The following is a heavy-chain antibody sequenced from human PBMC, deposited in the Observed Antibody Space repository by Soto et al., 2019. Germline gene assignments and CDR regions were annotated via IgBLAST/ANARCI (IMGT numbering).Heavy chain of an antibody. V-gene: IGHV4-4*02. Sequence: SETLSLTCAVSGASIGSNNRWSWVRQPPGKGLEWIGETFHSGSTNYNPSLKTRLTISVDTSKNQFSLQLDSVTSEDTAVYYCARDRTYDYDRSGYPKPFDPWGQGTLVTVSS. CDR2: TFHSGST. CDR1: GASIGSNNR. CDR3: ARDRTYDYDRSGYPKPFDP. J-gene: IGHJ5*02. D-gene: IGHD3-22*01.